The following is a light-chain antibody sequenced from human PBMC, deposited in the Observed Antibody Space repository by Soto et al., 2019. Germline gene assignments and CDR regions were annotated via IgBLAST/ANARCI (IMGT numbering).Light chain of an antibody. Sequence: EIVLTQSPGTLSLSPGKRATLSCRASQSISSSYLAWYQQRPGQATRLLIYGASSRATGIPDRFSGSGSGTEFTLTTSRLEPEDFAVYYCQQYGSSSWTFRQGPKVHIX. J-gene: IGKJ1*01. CDR3: QQYGSSSWT. CDR1: QSISSSY. V-gene: IGKV3-20*01. CDR2: GAS.